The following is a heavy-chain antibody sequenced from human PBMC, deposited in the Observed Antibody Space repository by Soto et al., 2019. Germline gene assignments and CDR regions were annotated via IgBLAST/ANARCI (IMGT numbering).Heavy chain of an antibody. CDR2: ISYDGSYK. D-gene: IGHD2-21*01. CDR1: GFTFSSYV. CDR3: DKETEEYWGINHCSTYHGLDV. Sequence: QVHLVESGGGVVQPGRSLRLSCAASGFTFSSYVMHWVRQAPGKGLEWVAVISYDGSYKDYAESVKGRFTIARDNSTHKVYLTMSSLGVESTALYYWDKETEEYWGINHCSTYHGLDVWGQGTPVTVSS. J-gene: IGHJ6*02. V-gene: IGHV3-30*18.